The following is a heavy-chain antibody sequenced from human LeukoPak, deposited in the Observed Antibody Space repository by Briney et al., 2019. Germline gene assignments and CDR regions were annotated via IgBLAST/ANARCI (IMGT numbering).Heavy chain of an antibody. CDR1: GYSFTIFL. CDR3: ARSPDPFWRIAVAGTDYGMDV. V-gene: IGHV5-51*01. J-gene: IGHJ6*02. CDR2: IYSGDSDT. D-gene: IGHD6-19*01. Sequence: GESLEISFKGSGYSFTIFLIGWARPARAKGPEWMGIIYSGDSDTLYTPPLQGQVPISAHKSISTASLQWSSLRASHTSMSFCARSPDPFWRIAVAGTDYGMDVWGQGTTVSVSS.